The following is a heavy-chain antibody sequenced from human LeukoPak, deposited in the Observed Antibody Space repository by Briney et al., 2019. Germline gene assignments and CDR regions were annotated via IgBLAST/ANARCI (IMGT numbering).Heavy chain of an antibody. V-gene: IGHV3-48*02. J-gene: IGHJ3*02. Sequence: GGSLRLSCAASGFXFSGHSINWVRQAPGRGLEWVAYIGISSSTIYYADSVKGRFTISRDNVKNSVFLQMNTLRDEDTAVYYCARSGCGSGGGCYNYRNAFDIWGQGTMVTVSS. CDR1: GFXFSGHS. D-gene: IGHD2-15*01. CDR2: IGISSSTI. CDR3: ARSGCGSGGGCYNYRNAFDI.